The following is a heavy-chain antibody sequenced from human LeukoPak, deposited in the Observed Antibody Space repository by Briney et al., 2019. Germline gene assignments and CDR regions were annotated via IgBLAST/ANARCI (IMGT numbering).Heavy chain of an antibody. Sequence: ASVEVSFKASGYTFTDYYMHWGRQAPRQGLEWMGWINPKSGGTNYAQKFQGRVTMTRDTSISTAYMELSRLRSDDTAVYYCARVEWEQHARYWGQGTLVTVSS. J-gene: IGHJ4*02. CDR2: INPKSGGT. CDR3: ARVEWEQHARY. D-gene: IGHD1-26*01. V-gene: IGHV1-2*02. CDR1: GYTFTDYY.